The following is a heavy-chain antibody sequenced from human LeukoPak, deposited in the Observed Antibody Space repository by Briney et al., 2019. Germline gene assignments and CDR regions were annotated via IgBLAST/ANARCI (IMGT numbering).Heavy chain of an antibody. CDR3: ASAYNTMIVVVWGAFDI. CDR1: GGTFSSYA. D-gene: IGHD3-22*01. J-gene: IGHJ3*02. CDR2: IIPIFGTA. Sequence: GASVKVSCKASGGTFSSYAICWVRQAPGQGLEWMGGIIPIFGTANYAQKFQGRVTITTDESTSTAYMELSSLRSEDTAVYYCASAYNTMIVVVWGAFDIWGQGTMVTVSS. V-gene: IGHV1-69*05.